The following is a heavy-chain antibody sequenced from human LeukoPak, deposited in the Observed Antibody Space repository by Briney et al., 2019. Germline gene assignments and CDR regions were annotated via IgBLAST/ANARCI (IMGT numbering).Heavy chain of an antibody. Sequence: PSETLSLTCTVSGDSISSYSLSWIRQPPGKGLEWIGYIYYSGSTSYNPSLKSRVTISVDTSKNQFSLKLNSVTAADTAVYYCARHRQVQPPLFEYWGHGNLVTVSS. D-gene: IGHD1-1*01. CDR2: IYYSGST. CDR3: ARHRQVQPPLFEY. CDR1: GDSISSYS. V-gene: IGHV4-59*08. J-gene: IGHJ4*01.